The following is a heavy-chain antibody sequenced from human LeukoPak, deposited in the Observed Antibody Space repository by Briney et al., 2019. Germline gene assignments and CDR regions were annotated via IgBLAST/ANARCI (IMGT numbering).Heavy chain of an antibody. V-gene: IGHV1-8*01. CDR2: MNPNSGNT. CDR3: ARRARWTDSDAFDI. Sequence: ASVKVSLKSSVYTFTSYDINWVRQATGQGREWMGWMNPNSGNTGYTQKFQGRVTMTRNTSISTAYMELSSLRSEDTAVYYCARRARWTDSDAFDIWGQGTMVTVSS. D-gene: IGHD3/OR15-3a*01. CDR1: VYTFTSYD. J-gene: IGHJ3*02.